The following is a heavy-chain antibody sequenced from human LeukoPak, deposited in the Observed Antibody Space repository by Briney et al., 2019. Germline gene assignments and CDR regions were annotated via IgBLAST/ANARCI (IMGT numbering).Heavy chain of an antibody. V-gene: IGHV3-21*01. CDR1: GFTFSSYS. J-gene: IGHJ6*03. D-gene: IGHD2-15*01. Sequence: GGSLRLSCAASGFTFSSYSMNWVRQAPGKGLEWVSSISSSSSYIYYADSVKGRFTISRDNAKNSLYLQMNGLRAEDTAVYYCARDGRLLNYNMDVWGKGTTVTVSS. CDR3: ARDGRLLNYNMDV. CDR2: ISSSSSYI.